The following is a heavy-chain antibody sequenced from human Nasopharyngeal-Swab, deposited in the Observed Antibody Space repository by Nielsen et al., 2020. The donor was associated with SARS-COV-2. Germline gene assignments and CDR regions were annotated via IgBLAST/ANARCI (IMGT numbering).Heavy chain of an antibody. CDR2: IYYSGST. D-gene: IGHD3-16*01. Sequence: SETLSLTCTVSGGSISSGDYYWSWIRQPPGKGLEWIGYIYYSGSTYYNPSLKSRVTISVDTSKNQFSLKLSSVTAADTAVYYCARDRTLSDYVWGSSSGGYYFDYWGQGTLVTVSS. CDR3: ARDRTLSDYVWGSSSGGYYFDY. CDR1: GGSISSGDYY. V-gene: IGHV4-30-4*01. J-gene: IGHJ4*02.